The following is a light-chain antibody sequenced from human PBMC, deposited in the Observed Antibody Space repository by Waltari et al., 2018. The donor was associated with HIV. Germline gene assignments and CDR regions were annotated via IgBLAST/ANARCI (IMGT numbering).Light chain of an antibody. J-gene: IGLJ2*01. CDR3: ATLDDSLNGPV. CDR1: SSNIGDNA. Sequence: QSVLTQPPSVSGTPGQRVTISCSGGSSNIGDNAVSWYQQFPGTAPKLLIYSNNQRPPGVPGRFSGSKSGTSASLAISGLQPEDEADYYCATLDDSLNGPVFGGGTKVTVL. CDR2: SNN. V-gene: IGLV1-44*01.